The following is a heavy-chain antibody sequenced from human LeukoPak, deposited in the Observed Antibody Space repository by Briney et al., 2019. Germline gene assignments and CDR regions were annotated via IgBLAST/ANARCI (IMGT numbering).Heavy chain of an antibody. Sequence: PSETLSLTCTVSGGSVSSGGYCWSWIRQPPGRGLEWIAYIHYSGSAAYNPSLKSRVTISRDMSTNQFSLKMTSVTAADTAVYFCARDMGAPGYGSYSVDYWGQGTLVTVSS. V-gene: IGHV4-61*08. CDR1: GGSVSSGGYC. CDR3: ARDMGAPGYGSYSVDY. D-gene: IGHD3-10*01. CDR2: IHYSGSA. J-gene: IGHJ4*02.